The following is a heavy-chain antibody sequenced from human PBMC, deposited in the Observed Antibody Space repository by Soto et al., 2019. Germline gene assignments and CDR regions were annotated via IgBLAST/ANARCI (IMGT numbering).Heavy chain of an antibody. CDR3: ARWDCSHNNRNGDYLHY. V-gene: IGHV1-18*01. J-gene: IGHJ4*02. CDR1: GYTFTTYG. D-gene: IGHD2-15*01. Sequence: QVQLVQSGAEVKKPGASVKVSCKASGYTFTTYGISWVRQAPGQGLEWMGWISAYNGGANYVQKFQGRAPMSTDPSTSTAYMELRSLRSDDTAMYYCARWDCSHNNRNGDYLHYWGQGSLVSVSS. CDR2: ISAYNGGA.